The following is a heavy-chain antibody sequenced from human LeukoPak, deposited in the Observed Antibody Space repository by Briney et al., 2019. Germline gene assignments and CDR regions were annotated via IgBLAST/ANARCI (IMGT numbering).Heavy chain of an antibody. CDR1: GFTFSSYA. CDR2: ISGSGGST. D-gene: IGHD1-26*01. Sequence: GGSLRLSCAASGFTFSSYAMSWVRQAPGKGLEWVSAISGSGGSTYYADSVKGRFTISRDNSKNTLYLQMNSLRAEDTAVYYCAKRIRGSYFLQLDNCAFDIWGQGTMVTVSS. CDR3: AKRIRGSYFLQLDNCAFDI. J-gene: IGHJ3*02. V-gene: IGHV3-23*01.